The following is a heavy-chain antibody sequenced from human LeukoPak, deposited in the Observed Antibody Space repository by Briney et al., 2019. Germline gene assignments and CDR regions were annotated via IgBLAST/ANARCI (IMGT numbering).Heavy chain of an antibody. J-gene: IGHJ4*02. Sequence: GGSLKLSCKTSGYSFTSHGMSWVRQAPGQGLEWVGWISGYNGNTNYAHKLQGRVTMTTDASTRTAHMEVRGLRSDDTAVYYCARGGWTTGMDYWGQGTLVTVSS. D-gene: IGHD1-14*01. CDR2: ISGYNGNT. V-gene: IGHV1-18*01. CDR1: GYSFTSHG. CDR3: ARGGWTTGMDY.